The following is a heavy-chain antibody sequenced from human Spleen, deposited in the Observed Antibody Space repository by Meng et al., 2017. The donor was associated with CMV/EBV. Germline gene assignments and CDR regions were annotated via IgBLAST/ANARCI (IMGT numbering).Heavy chain of an antibody. CDR3: AREDMTFSDAFDC. CDR1: GFTFSDFA. Sequence: GESLKISCAASGFTFSDFAMQWVRQAPGQGLEWVAFTSYDGSNKYFSDSVKGRFTISRDNSKNTLYLQMNSLRDEDTAVYYCAREDMTFSDAFDCWGRGTLVTVSS. V-gene: IGHV3-30*01. CDR2: TSYDGSNK. D-gene: IGHD1-26*01. J-gene: IGHJ4*02.